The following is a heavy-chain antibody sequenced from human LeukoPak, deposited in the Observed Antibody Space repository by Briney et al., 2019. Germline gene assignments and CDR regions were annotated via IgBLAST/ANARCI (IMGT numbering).Heavy chain of an antibody. CDR1: GFTFSSYS. CDR2: ISSSSSYI. J-gene: IGHJ4*02. D-gene: IGHD3-22*01. V-gene: IGHV3-21*01. CDR3: ARVSYDSSGYYPDY. Sequence: GGSLRLSCAASGFTFSSYSMNWVRQAPGKGLEWVSSISSSSSYIYYADSVKGRFTTSRDNAKNSLYLQMNSLRAEDMAVYYCARVSYDSSGYYPDYWGQGTLVTVSS.